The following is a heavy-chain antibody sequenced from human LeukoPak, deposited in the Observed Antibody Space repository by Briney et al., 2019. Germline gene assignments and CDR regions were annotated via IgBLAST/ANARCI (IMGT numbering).Heavy chain of an antibody. CDR2: FDPEDGET. CDR1: GYTLTELS. D-gene: IGHD2-2*01. V-gene: IGHV1-24*01. CDR3: ATSIVPAAIEGYYYYMDL. J-gene: IGHJ6*03. Sequence: ASVKVSCRVSGYTLTELSMHWVRQAPGKGLEWMGGFDPEDGETIYAQKFQGRVTMTEDTSTDTAYMELSSLRSEDTAVYYCATSIVPAAIEGYYYYMDLWGKGTTVTVSS.